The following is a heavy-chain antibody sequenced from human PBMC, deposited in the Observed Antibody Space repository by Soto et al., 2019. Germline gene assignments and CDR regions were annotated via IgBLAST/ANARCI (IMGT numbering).Heavy chain of an antibody. Sequence: QVQLVQSGAEVKKPGASVKVSCKASGYTFTNYYIHWVRQAPGQGLEWMGIINPSGGRTMYAQKFQGRVTMTRDTSTSIFYMELSSLRSEDTAVYYCTRGEGVVVVVADPPKTNDYWGQGTLVTVSS. V-gene: IGHV1-46*03. J-gene: IGHJ4*02. D-gene: IGHD2-15*01. CDR3: TRGEGVVVVVADPPKTNDY. CDR2: INPSGGRT. CDR1: GYTFTNYY.